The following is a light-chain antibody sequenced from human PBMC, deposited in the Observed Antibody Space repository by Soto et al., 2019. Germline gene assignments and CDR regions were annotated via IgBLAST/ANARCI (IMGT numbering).Light chain of an antibody. CDR3: QCYDSSLSVV. CDR2: GNS. Sequence: QSVLTQPPSVSGAPGQRVTISCTGSSSNIGAGYDVHWYQQLPGTAPKLLIYGNSNRPSGVPDRFSGSKSGTSASLAITGLQAEDEADYYCQCYDSSLSVVFGTGTKVTVL. V-gene: IGLV1-40*01. CDR1: SSNIGAGYD. J-gene: IGLJ1*01.